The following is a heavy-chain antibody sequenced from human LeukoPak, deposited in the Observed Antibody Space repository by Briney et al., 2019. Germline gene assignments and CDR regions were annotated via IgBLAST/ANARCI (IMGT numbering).Heavy chain of an antibody. D-gene: IGHD3-22*01. Sequence: GGSLRLSCAASGFTFSSYAMHWVRQAPGKGLEWVAVISYDGSNKYYADSVKGRFTISRDNSKNTLYLQMNSLRAEDTAVYYCASLAYSSLPFDYWGQGTLVTVSS. CDR2: ISYDGSNK. J-gene: IGHJ4*02. CDR3: ASLAYSSLPFDY. V-gene: IGHV3-30-3*01. CDR1: GFTFSSYA.